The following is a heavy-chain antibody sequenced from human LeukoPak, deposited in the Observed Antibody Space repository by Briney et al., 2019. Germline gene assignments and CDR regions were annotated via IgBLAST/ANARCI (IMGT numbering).Heavy chain of an antibody. Sequence: PSETLSLTCTVSGVSITSSAYYWGWIRQPPGKGLEWIGNIYYSGNTYYNPSLKSRVTISADTSKNQFSLKLSSATAADTAIYYCTSGPHGYFDDCGQGTLVTVSS. J-gene: IGHJ4*02. CDR1: GVSITSSAYY. CDR2: IYYSGNT. V-gene: IGHV4-39*01. CDR3: TSGPHGYFDD.